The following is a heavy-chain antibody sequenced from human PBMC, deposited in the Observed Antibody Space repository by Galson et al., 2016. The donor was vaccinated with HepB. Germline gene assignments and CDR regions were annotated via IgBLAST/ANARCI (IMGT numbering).Heavy chain of an antibody. D-gene: IGHD2-21*01. J-gene: IGHJ5*02. V-gene: IGHV4-59*08. CDR2: IYYSGST. Sequence: ETLSLTCTVSGGSLSSYYWSWIRQSPGKGPEWIGYIYYSGSTNYSPSLRSRLTLSIDTSKNQFSLMLTSVTAADTAMYYCARHNLYSTSWVDLWAQGPLVTVSS. CDR1: GGSLSSYY. CDR3: ARHNLYSTSWVDL.